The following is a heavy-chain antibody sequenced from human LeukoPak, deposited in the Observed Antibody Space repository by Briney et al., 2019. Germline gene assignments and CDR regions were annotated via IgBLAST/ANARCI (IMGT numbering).Heavy chain of an antibody. J-gene: IGHJ5*02. CDR2: IYTSGST. CDR3: AREVVAAATAFDP. Sequence: PSQTLSLTCTVSGGSISSGGYYWSWIRQPAGTGLEWIGRIYTSGSTNYNPSLKSRVTISVDTSKNQFSLKLSSVTAADTAVYYCAREVVAAATAFDPWGQGTLVTVSS. V-gene: IGHV4-61*02. D-gene: IGHD2-15*01. CDR1: GGSISSGGYY.